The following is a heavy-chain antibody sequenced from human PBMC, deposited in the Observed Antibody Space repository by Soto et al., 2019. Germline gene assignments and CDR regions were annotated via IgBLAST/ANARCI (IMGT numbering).Heavy chain of an antibody. J-gene: IGHJ5*02. Sequence: SETLSLTCTVSGGSISSGDYYWSWIRQPPGKGLEWIGYIYYSGSTYYNPSLKSRVTISVDTSKNQFSLKLSSVTAADTAAYYCARGVTIFGVVPIATGFDPWGQGTLVTVS. CDR3: ARGVTIFGVVPIATGFDP. V-gene: IGHV4-30-4*01. CDR2: IYYSGST. D-gene: IGHD3-3*01. CDR1: GGSISSGDYY.